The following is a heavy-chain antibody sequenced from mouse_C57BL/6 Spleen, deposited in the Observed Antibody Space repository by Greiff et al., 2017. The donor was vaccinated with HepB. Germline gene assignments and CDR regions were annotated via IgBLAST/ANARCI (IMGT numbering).Heavy chain of an antibody. CDR1: GFNIKDYY. CDR3: TTLYYGSSPAWFAY. CDR2: IDPEDGDT. Sequence: VQLKQSGAELVRPGASVKLSCTASGFNIKDYYLHWVKQRPEQGLEWIGRIDPEDGDTEYAPKFQGKATMTADTSSNTAYLQLSSLTSEDTAVYYCTTLYYGSSPAWFAYWGQGTLVTVSA. J-gene: IGHJ3*01. D-gene: IGHD1-1*01. V-gene: IGHV14-1*01.